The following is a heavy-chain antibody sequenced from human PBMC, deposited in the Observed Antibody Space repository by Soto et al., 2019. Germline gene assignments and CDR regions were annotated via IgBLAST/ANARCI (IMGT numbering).Heavy chain of an antibody. Sequence: PSETLSLTCTVSGGSISSYYWSWIRQPAGKGLEWIGRIYTSGSTHYNPSLKSRVTLSVDTSKNQFSLKLTSVTAADTAVYFCAGDQGYYYSGTDVWGQGTTVTVSP. J-gene: IGHJ6*01. CDR2: IYTSGST. CDR1: GGSISSYY. CDR3: AGDQGYYYSGTDV. V-gene: IGHV4-4*07.